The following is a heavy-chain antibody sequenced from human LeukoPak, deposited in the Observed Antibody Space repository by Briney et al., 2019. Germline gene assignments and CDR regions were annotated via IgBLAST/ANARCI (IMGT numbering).Heavy chain of an antibody. CDR1: GGSISTYY. V-gene: IGHV4-59*01. CDR3: ARHGIYSSSWTFGPPDYYYMDV. D-gene: IGHD6-13*01. CDR2: IYYSGST. Sequence: SETLSLTCTVSGGSISTYYWSWIRQPPGKGLEWIGYIYYSGSTNYNPSLKSRVTISVDTSKNQFSLKLSSVTAADTAVYYCARHGIYSSSWTFGPPDYYYMDVWAKGPRSPSP. J-gene: IGHJ6*03.